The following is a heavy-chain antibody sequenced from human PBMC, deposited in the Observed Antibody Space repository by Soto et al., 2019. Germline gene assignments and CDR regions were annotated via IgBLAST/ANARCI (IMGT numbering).Heavy chain of an antibody. CDR2: IYYSGST. CDR1: GGSLSPYY. Sequence: SETPSLTCTFSGGSLSPYYWILVPQPPGKGLEWIGYIYYSGSTSYNPSLKSRVTIAIDTSKNQFSPNLSSMTATDTAVYYCARRGDWGSDEFDYWGQGTLVTVSS. J-gene: IGHJ4*02. D-gene: IGHD7-27*01. CDR3: ARRGDWGSDEFDY. V-gene: IGHV4-59*08.